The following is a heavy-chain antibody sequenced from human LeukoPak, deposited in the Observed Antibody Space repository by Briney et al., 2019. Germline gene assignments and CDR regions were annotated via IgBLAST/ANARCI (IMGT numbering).Heavy chain of an antibody. V-gene: IGHV1-8*01. CDR2: MNPNSGNT. J-gene: IGHJ5*02. Sequence: ASVKVSCKASGYTFTSYDINWVRQATGQGLEWMGWMNPNSGNTGYAQKFQGRVTMTRNTSISTAYMELSSLRSEDTAVYYCARGPTYYYDSSGHGGWFDPWGQRTLVTVSS. CDR3: ARGPTYYYDSSGHGGWFDP. CDR1: GYTFTSYD. D-gene: IGHD3-22*01.